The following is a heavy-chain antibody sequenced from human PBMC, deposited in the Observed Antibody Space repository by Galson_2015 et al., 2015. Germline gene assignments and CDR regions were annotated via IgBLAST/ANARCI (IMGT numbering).Heavy chain of an antibody. V-gene: IGHV1-46*01. Sequence: SVKVSCKASGYMFTTYYLHWVRQAPGQGLEWMGLISPSGGSTTYAQKFQGRVTMTRDTSTSTVYMELSSLRSEDTAVYYCAGGDDSFRWDVWGKGTTVTVSS. J-gene: IGHJ6*04. D-gene: IGHD3-22*01. CDR1: GYMFTTYY. CDR2: ISPSGGST. CDR3: AGGDDSFRWDV.